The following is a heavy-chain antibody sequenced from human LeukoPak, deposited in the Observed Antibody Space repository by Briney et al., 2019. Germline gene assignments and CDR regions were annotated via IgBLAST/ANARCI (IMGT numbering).Heavy chain of an antibody. V-gene: IGHV4-39*01. CDR2: IYYSGST. D-gene: IGHD4-23*01. Sequence: SETLSLTCTVSGGSISSSSYYWGWLRPPPGKGLEWVGSIYYSGSTCYNPSLKRRATISVDTSKTQFSLELSSVTAADTAVYYCARSSLEDTVVTPFDYWGQGTLVTVSS. CDR3: ARSSLEDTVVTPFDY. CDR1: GGSISSSSYY. J-gene: IGHJ4*02.